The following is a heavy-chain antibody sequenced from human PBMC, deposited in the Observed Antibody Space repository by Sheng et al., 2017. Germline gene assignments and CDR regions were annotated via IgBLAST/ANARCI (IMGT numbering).Heavy chain of an antibody. CDR3: ARRRVIARYYYMDV. J-gene: IGHJ6*03. CDR2: INHSGST. V-gene: IGHV4-34*01. D-gene: IGHD3-16*02. CDR1: GGSFSGYY. Sequence: QVQLQQWGAGLLKPSETLSLTCAVYGGSFSGYYWSWIRQPPGKGLEWIGEINHSGSTNYNPSLKSRVTISVDTSKNQFSLKLSSVTAADTAVYYCARRRVIARYYYMDVWGQRGPRSPVSS.